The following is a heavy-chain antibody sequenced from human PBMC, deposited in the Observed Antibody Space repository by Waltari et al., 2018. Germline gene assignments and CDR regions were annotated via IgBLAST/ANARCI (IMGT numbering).Heavy chain of an antibody. V-gene: IGHV4-39*01. CDR3: GRIAFGDDGGYFQH. J-gene: IGHJ1*01. CDR2: MQYRGGT. D-gene: IGHD4-17*01. CDR1: GGSITSNYN. Sequence: QLQLQESGPGLVKPSETLSPTCTVSGGSITSNYNWGWIRQPPGKELAWMGNMQYRGGTFYNPSLKSRVTISLDTSKNQFSLRLSSVGAADTAVYFCGRIAFGDDGGYFQHWGQGTLVTVSS.